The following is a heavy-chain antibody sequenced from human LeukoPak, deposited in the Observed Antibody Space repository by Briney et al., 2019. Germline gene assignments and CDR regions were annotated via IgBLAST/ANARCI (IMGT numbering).Heavy chain of an antibody. CDR3: ARRYYYYYMDV. Sequence: PSETLSLTCAVYGGSFSSYYWSWIRQPPGKGLEWIGEINHSGSTNYNPSLKSRVTISVDTSKNQFSLKLSSVTAADTAVYYCARRYYYYYMDVWGKGTTVTVSS. CDR2: INHSGST. CDR1: GGSFSSYY. V-gene: IGHV4-34*01. J-gene: IGHJ6*03.